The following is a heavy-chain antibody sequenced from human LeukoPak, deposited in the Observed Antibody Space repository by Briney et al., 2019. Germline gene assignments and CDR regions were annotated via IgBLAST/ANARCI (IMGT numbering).Heavy chain of an antibody. D-gene: IGHD1-1*01. CDR1: GSTFSSYW. J-gene: IGHJ6*02. CDR3: AKGTGAYCYYGMDV. CDR2: ISDSGGTT. V-gene: IGHV3-23*01. Sequence: GGSLRLSCAASGSTFSSYWMSWVRQAPGKGLEWVSGISDSGGTTYYADSVKGRFTISRHNSKNTLYLQMNSLRAEDTAVYYCAKGTGAYCYYGMDVWGQGTTVTVS.